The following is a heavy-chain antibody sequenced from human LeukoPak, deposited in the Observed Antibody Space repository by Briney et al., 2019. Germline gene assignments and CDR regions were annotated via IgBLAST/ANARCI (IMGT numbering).Heavy chain of an antibody. CDR3: ATEGYIAVAGQFDY. J-gene: IGHJ4*02. D-gene: IGHD6-19*01. V-gene: IGHV1-24*01. CDR2: FDPEDGET. CDR1: GYTLTELS. Sequence: EASVKVSCKVSGYTLTELSMHWVRQAPGKGLEWMGGFDPEDGETIYAQKFLGRVTMTEDTSTDAAYMELSSLRSEDTAVYYCATEGYIAVAGQFDYWGQGTLVTVSS.